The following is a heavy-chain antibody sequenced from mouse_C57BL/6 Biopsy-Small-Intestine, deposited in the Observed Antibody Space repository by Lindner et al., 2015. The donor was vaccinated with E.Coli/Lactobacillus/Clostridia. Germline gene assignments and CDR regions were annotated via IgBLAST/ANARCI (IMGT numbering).Heavy chain of an antibody. Sequence: VQLQESGPELVKPGASVKMSCKASGYSFTGYNMHWVKQSHGKSLEWIGYIDPYNGATTYNQEFKGKATLTVDKSSSTAYMQLNSLTSEDSAVYYCARQLGLGAWFAYWGQGTLVTVSA. V-gene: IGHV1S135*01. J-gene: IGHJ3*01. CDR2: IDPYNGAT. D-gene: IGHD3-1*01. CDR1: GYSFTGYN. CDR3: ARQLGLGAWFAY.